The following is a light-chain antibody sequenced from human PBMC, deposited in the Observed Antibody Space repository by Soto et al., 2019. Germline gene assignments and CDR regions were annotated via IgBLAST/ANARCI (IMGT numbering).Light chain of an antibody. V-gene: IGKV1-5*01. CDR1: QSCRNS. CDR2: DAS. Sequence: QSPSTLSASVGDRVTITCRASQSCRNSLAWYQQKAGKAPTLLIYDASTLQSGVPSRFSGSGSGTEFSLTISSLQPEDFATYYCLCYITYPWTFGQGTKVDIK. J-gene: IGKJ1*01. CDR3: LCYITYPWT.